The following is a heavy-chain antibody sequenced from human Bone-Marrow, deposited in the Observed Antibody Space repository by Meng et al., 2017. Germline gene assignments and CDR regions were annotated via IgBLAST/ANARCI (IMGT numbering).Heavy chain of an antibody. CDR2: ISAYNGNT. CDR3: ASGITMVRGVIITPPWGTAVTVTDV. D-gene: IGHD3-10*01. CDR1: GYTFTSYG. Sequence: ASVKVSCKASGYTFTSYGISWVRQAPGQGLEWMGWISAYNGNTNYAQKFQGRVTMTEDTSTDTAYMELSRLRSDDTAVYYCASGITMVRGVIITPPWGTAVTVTDVWGQGTMVTVSS. V-gene: IGHV1-18*01. J-gene: IGHJ6*02.